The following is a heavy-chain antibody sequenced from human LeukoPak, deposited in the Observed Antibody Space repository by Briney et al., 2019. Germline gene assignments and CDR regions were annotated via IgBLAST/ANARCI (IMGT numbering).Heavy chain of an antibody. J-gene: IGHJ4*02. D-gene: IGHD3-22*01. V-gene: IGHV3-23*01. CDR3: AKEPYDSPGYADY. CDR2: INGGGVDT. Sequence: PGGSLGLSCAASGFTFSSYSMSWVRQAPGKGLEWISAINGGGVDTYYADSVKGRFTIFRDNSKNELYVQMDSLRADDTAVYYCAKEPYDSPGYADYWGQGTLVTVSS. CDR1: GFTFSSYS.